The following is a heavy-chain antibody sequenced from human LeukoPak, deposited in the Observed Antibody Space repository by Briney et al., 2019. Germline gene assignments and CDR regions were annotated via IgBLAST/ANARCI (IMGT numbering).Heavy chain of an antibody. Sequence: GASVKVSCKASGYTFTSYGISWVRQAPGQGLEWMGWISAYNGNTNYAQKLQGRVTMTTDTSTSTAYMELRSLRSDDTAVYYCARECGYCSSTSCPDCIAAAGTQTAFDIWGQGTMVTVSS. V-gene: IGHV1-18*01. CDR3: ARECGYCSSTSCPDCIAAAGTQTAFDI. D-gene: IGHD2-2*03. CDR1: GYTFTSYG. CDR2: ISAYNGNT. J-gene: IGHJ3*02.